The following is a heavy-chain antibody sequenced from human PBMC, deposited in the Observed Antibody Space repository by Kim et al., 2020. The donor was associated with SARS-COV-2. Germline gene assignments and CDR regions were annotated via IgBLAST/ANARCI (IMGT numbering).Heavy chain of an antibody. Sequence: AGSVTGRFTHSRHDSKNTLYLQMNSLRVEDTAVYYCAKDSTLGRLYYFDYWGRGTLVTVSS. V-gene: IGHV3-23*01. D-gene: IGHD1-1*01. J-gene: IGHJ4*02. CDR3: AKDSTLGRLYYFDY.